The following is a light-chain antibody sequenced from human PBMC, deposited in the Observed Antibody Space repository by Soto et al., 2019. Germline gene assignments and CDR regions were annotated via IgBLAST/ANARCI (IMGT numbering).Light chain of an antibody. V-gene: IGLV2-8*01. J-gene: IGLJ1*01. CDR2: EVS. CDR3: SSYAGSNNYV. CDR1: SSDVGDYNY. Sequence: QSALTQPPSASGSPGQSVTISCTGTSSDVGDYNYVSWYQQHPGKAPKLMIYEVSKRPSGVPDRFSGPTSGNTASLTVSRLQAEDEADYYCSSYAGSNNYVFGTGTKVTVL.